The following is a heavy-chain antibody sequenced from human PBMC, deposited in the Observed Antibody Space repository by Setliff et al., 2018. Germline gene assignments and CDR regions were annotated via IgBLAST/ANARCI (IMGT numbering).Heavy chain of an antibody. CDR1: GGSFSSGGYY. V-gene: IGHV4-31*03. J-gene: IGHJ3*02. Sequence: SETLSLTCTVSGGSFSSGGYYWNWIRQHPGKGLEWIGYTYYSGTTYSNPTLKSRVTISVDTSKSQFSLNLTSVTAADTAIYYCARVRWDRESFDIWGQGTMVTVS. CDR2: TYYSGTT. D-gene: IGHD1-26*01. CDR3: ARVRWDRESFDI.